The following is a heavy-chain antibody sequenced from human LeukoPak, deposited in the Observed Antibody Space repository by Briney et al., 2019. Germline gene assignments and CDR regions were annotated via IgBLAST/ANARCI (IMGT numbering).Heavy chain of an antibody. D-gene: IGHD1-7*01. CDR2: IYSGGST. V-gene: IGHV3-53*01. Sequence: GGSLRLSCAASGFTVSSNYMSWVRQAPGKGLEWVSVIYSGGSTYYADPVKGRFIISRDNSKNTLSLQMNSLRAEDTAIYYCAQDRVPGTSPKLDYWGQGTLVTVSS. CDR1: GFTVSSNY. CDR3: AQDRVPGTSPKLDY. J-gene: IGHJ4*02.